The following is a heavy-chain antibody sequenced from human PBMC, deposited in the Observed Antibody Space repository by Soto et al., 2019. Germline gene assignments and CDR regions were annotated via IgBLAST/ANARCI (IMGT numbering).Heavy chain of an antibody. J-gene: IGHJ6*02. V-gene: IGHV3-30-3*01. CDR3: ARDRVDCTNGVCYTSAYYYYYGMDV. CDR2: ISYDGSNK. D-gene: IGHD2-8*01. CDR1: GFTVSSYA. Sequence: GGSLRLSCAASGFTVSSYAMHWVRQAPGKGLEGVAVISYDGSNKYYADSVKGRFTISRDNSKNTLYLQMNSLRAEDTAVYYCARDRVDCTNGVCYTSAYYYYYGMDVWGQGTTVTVSS.